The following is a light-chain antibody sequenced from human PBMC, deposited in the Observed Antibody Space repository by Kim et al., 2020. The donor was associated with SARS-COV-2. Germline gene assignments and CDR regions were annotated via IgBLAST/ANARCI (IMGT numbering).Light chain of an antibody. CDR2: EAS. CDR1: QSVSSN. Sequence: VSAGESATLSGTASQSVSSNVAWYQQKPGQAPRLLYSEASTGAAVIPARFSGGGSRTDFTLTSSSEQSEDFADYCCQQCNKWPQTFGQGTKVDIK. J-gene: IGKJ1*01. CDR3: QQCNKWPQT. V-gene: IGKV3-15*01.